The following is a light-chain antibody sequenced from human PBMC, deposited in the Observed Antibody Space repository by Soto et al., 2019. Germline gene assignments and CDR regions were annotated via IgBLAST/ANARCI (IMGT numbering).Light chain of an antibody. CDR2: EVS. V-gene: IGLV2-8*01. Sequence: QAEVTQPPSASGSPGQSVTISCTGTSSDVGGYNYVSWYQQHPGKAPKLMIYEVSKRPSGVPDRFSGSKSGNTASLTVSGLQAEDEADYYCSSYAGSNNLGVFGGGTKLTVL. J-gene: IGLJ2*01. CDR3: SSYAGSNNLGV. CDR1: SSDVGGYNY.